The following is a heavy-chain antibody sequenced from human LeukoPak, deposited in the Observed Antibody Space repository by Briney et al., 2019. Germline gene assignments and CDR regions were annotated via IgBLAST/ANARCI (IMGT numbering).Heavy chain of an antibody. D-gene: IGHD3-22*01. V-gene: IGHV3-21*01. CDR2: ISSSSSYI. Sequence: PGGSLRLSCAASGFTFSSYEMNWVRQAPGKGLEWVSSISSSSSYIYHADSVKGRFTISRDNSKNTLYLQMNSLRAEDTAVYYCYMIVDPDYWGQGTLVTVSS. CDR3: YMIVDPDY. CDR1: GFTFSSYE. J-gene: IGHJ4*02.